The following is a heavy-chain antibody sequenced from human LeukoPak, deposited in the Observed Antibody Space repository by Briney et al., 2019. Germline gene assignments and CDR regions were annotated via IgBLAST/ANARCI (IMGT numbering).Heavy chain of an antibody. CDR3: ARQPAATAAFDI. V-gene: IGHV4-59*08. D-gene: IGHD5-18*01. CDR1: GGSISSYY. J-gene: IGHJ3*02. Sequence: SETLSLTCTVSGGSISSYYWSWIRQPPGKGLEWIAYVHNNGETKHNPSLKSRDTISVDTPNNQIPLRLSSVTAADTAMYYCARQPAATAAFDIWGLGTMVTVSS. CDR2: VHNNGET.